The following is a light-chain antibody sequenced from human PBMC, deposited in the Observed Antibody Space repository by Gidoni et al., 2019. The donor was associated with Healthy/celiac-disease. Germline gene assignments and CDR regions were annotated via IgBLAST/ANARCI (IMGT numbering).Light chain of an antibody. CDR2: AAS. Sequence: DIQMTQSPSSLSASVGDRVTITCRAMQTISTYLTWYTKRPGEAPKLLVYAASSLQRGVPSRFSATESGTDFTLTINGLQPEDFATYYCQQSYSMPRTFGQGTKVEV. V-gene: IGKV1-39*01. J-gene: IGKJ1*01. CDR1: QTISTY. CDR3: QQSYSMPRT.